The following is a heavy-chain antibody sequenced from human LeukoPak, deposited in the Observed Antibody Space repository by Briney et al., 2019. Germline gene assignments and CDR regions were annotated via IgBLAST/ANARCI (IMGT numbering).Heavy chain of an antibody. CDR2: IQYDGSEK. D-gene: IGHD4/OR15-4a*01. V-gene: IGHV3-30*02. Sequence: PGGSLRLSCAVSGFTFSSYGMHWVRQAPGKGLEWVAFIQYDGSEKYYADSVKGRFTMSRDNSKNTLYLQMNSPRTEDTAVYYCVKGASSHYYYMDVWGKGTTVTVSS. CDR3: VKGASSHYYYMDV. J-gene: IGHJ6*03. CDR1: GFTFSSYG.